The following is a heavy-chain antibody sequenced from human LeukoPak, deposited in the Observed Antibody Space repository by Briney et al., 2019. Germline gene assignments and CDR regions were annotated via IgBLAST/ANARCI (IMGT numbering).Heavy chain of an antibody. V-gene: IGHV4-34*01. Sequence: SETLSLTCAVYGESFSGYYWTWIRQTPEKGLEWIGEMNPSGSTSYSPSLKSRVTISVDTSKNQFSLKLSSVTAADTAVYYCARGCQDVTMIVVVMTAVSYYLDGGGKGTTVTVS. J-gene: IGHJ6*03. CDR1: GESFSGYY. CDR3: ARGCQDVTMIVVVMTAVSYYLDG. CDR2: MNPSGST. D-gene: IGHD3-22*01.